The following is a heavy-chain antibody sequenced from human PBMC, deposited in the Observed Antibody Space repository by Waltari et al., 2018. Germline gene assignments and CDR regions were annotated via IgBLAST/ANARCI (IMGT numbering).Heavy chain of an antibody. Sequence: EVQLVESGGGLVQPGGSLRLSCAASGFSFRSYEMNWVRQAPGKGLEWVSYISSSGSTIYYADSVKGRFTISRDNAKNSLDMQMNSLRAEDTAVYYCARETYYYDSRDYRILDHWGQGTLVTVSS. V-gene: IGHV3-48*03. CDR1: GFSFRSYE. J-gene: IGHJ4*02. D-gene: IGHD3-22*01. CDR2: ISSSGSTI. CDR3: ARETYYYDSRDYRILDH.